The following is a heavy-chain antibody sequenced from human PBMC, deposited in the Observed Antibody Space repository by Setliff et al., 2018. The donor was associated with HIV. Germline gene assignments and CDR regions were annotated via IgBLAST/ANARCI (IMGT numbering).Heavy chain of an antibody. J-gene: IGHJ4*02. V-gene: IGHV4-59*01. CDR2: IYYSGST. CDR3: ARDNGVAGFDY. D-gene: IGHD6-19*01. CDR1: GGSISSYY. Sequence: SETLSLTCTVSGGSISSYYWSWIRQPPGKGLEWIGYIYYSGSTNYNPSLKSRVTISVDTSKNQFSLNLSSVTAADTAVYYRARDNGVAGFDYWGQGTLVTVSS.